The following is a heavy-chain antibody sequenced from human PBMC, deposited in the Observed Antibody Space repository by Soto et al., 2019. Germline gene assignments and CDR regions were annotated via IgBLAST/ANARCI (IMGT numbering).Heavy chain of an antibody. CDR2: IGGSGDMT. CDR1: GFTFSSYR. Sequence: GGSLRLSCVASGFTFSSYRLNWVRQTPGKGLEWVSSIGGSGDMTYYADSVKGRFTISRDNSNNTLYLQMNSLRVEDTAVYYCAKLCGSGSYWPFDHWGQGMLVTVSS. J-gene: IGHJ4*02. V-gene: IGHV3-23*01. CDR3: AKLCGSGSYWPFDH. D-gene: IGHD3-10*01.